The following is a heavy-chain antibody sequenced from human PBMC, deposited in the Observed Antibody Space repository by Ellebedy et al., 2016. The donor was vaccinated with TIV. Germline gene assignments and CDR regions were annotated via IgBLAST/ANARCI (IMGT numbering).Heavy chain of an antibody. V-gene: IGHV3-48*02. Sequence: GESLKISCAASGFTFSTYGLHWVRQAPGKGLEWVSYITGISSTIYYADSVKGRFTISRDNAKNSLYLQMNSLRDEDTAVYYCARGGYGDYWGQGTLVTVSS. J-gene: IGHJ4*02. D-gene: IGHD5-12*01. CDR2: ITGISSTI. CDR3: ARGGYGDY. CDR1: GFTFSTYG.